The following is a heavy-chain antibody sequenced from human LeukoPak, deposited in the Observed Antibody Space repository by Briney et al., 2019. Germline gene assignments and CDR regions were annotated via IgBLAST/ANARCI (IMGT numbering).Heavy chain of an antibody. D-gene: IGHD5-18*01. J-gene: IGHJ6*03. V-gene: IGHV4-59*12. CDR2: IYYSGST. Sequence: SETLSLTCTVSGGSISSYYWSWIRQPPGKGLEWIGYIYYSGSTNYNPSLKSRVTISVDTSKNQFSLKLSSVTAADTAVYYCARGGGSYGYYMDVWGKGPTVTVSS. CDR1: GGSISSYY. CDR3: ARGGGSYGYYMDV.